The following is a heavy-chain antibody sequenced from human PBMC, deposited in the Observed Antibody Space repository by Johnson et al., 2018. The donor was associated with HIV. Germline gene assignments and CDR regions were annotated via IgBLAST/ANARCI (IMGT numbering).Heavy chain of an antibody. D-gene: IGHD4-17*01. CDR3: ARGGLGDYVVAFDI. Sequence: MQLVESGGGLVQPGGSLRLSCAASGFTFDDNGMSWVRQAPGKGLEWVSGLNWNGGSTGYADSVKGRFTVSRDNAKNSLYLQMNSLRAEDPAVYYCARGGLGDYVVAFDIWGQGTMVTVSS. J-gene: IGHJ3*02. CDR1: GFTFDDNG. V-gene: IGHV3-20*04. CDR2: LNWNGGST.